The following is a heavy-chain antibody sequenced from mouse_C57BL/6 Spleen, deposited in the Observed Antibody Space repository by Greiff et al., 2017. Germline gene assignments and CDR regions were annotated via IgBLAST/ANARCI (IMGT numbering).Heavy chain of an antibody. CDR1: GYAFSSSW. CDR2: IYPGDGDT. D-gene: IGHD2-4*01. Sequence: VQGVESGPELVKPGASVKISYKASGYAFSSSWMNWVKQRPGKGLEWIGRIYPGDGDTNYNGKFKGKATLTADKSSSTAYMQLSSLTSEDSAVYFCARGIYYDYDGFAYWGQGTLVTVSA. CDR3: ARGIYYDYDGFAY. V-gene: IGHV1-82*01. J-gene: IGHJ3*01.